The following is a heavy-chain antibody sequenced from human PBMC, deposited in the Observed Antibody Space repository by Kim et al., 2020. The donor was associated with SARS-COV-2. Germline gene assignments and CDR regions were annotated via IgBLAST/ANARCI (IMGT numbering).Heavy chain of an antibody. V-gene: IGHV1-69*13. CDR3: ARDGRICSSTSCHIHFDY. D-gene: IGHD2-2*01. CDR2: IIPIVGTA. Sequence: SVKVSCKASGGTFSTYAISWVRQAPGQGLEWMGGIIPIVGTANYAQKFQGRVTITADESTSTAYMELSSLRSEDTAVYYCARDGRICSSTSCHIHFDYWAREPWSPSPQ. J-gene: IGHJ4*02. CDR1: GGTFSTYA.